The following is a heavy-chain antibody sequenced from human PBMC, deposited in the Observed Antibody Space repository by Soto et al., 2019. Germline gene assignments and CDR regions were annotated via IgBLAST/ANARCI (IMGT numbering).Heavy chain of an antibody. CDR1: GSTFSSYG. J-gene: IGHJ4*02. Sequence: PGGSLRLSCAASGSTFSSYGMHWVRQAPGKGLEWVAVISYDGRNKRYVDSVKGRFTISRDNSKNTLDLQMNSLRAEDTAVYYCVKTLQYSYGLPHWGQGTLVTVSS. CDR2: ISYDGRNK. D-gene: IGHD5-18*01. CDR3: VKTLQYSYGLPH. V-gene: IGHV3-30*18.